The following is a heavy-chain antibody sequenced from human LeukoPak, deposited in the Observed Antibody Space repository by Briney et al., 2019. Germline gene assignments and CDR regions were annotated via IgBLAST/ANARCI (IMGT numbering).Heavy chain of an antibody. CDR1: GDSISSYNYF. CDR2: IYYRVST. V-gene: IGHV4-39*01. D-gene: IGHD3-22*01. Sequence: SETLSLTCTCSGDSISSYNYFWGWIRQPPGKGLEWVGSIYYRVSTYHNPSLKSRVTLSADTSKNQFPLKVTSVNAADTGVDYWARASSGYYWDFDYWGEGALVTVSS. CDR3: ARASSGYYWDFDY. J-gene: IGHJ4*02.